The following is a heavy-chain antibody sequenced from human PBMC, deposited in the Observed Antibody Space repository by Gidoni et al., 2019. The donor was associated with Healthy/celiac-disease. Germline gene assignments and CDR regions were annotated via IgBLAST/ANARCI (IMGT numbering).Heavy chain of an antibody. D-gene: IGHD5-12*01. J-gene: IGHJ6*02. CDR1: GFPFIHYS. CDR2: ISSSSSTI. V-gene: IGHV3-48*04. Sequence: EVPLVESGGGLVQPAGSLTLSCAASGFPFIHYSMNWVRQAPGNGLACGSYISSSSSTIYYADSVKGRFTISRDNAKNSLYLQMSSLRAEDTAVYYCARDSWLRYYYGMDVWGQGTTVTVSS. CDR3: ARDSWLRYYYGMDV.